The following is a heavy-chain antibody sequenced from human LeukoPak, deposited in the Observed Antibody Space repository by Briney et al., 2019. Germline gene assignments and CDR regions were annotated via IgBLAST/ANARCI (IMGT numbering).Heavy chain of an antibody. V-gene: IGHV3-30*18. CDR2: ISYDGSNK. CDR3: AKEYLGYGDYGGSVDY. CDR1: GFTFSSYS. Sequence: GGSLRLSCAASGFTFSSYSMNWVRQAPGKGLEWVAVISYDGSNKYYADSVKGRFTISRDNSKNTLYLQMNSLRAEDTAVYYCAKEYLGYGDYGGSVDYWGQGTPVTVSS. D-gene: IGHD4-17*01. J-gene: IGHJ4*02.